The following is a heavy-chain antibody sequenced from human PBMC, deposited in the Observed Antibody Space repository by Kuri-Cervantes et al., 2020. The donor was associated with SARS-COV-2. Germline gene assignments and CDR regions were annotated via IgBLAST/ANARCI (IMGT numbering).Heavy chain of an antibody. Sequence: KVSCKGSGYSFTSYWIGWVRQMPGNGLEWMGIIYPGDSDTRYSPSFQGQVTISADKSISPACLQWSSLKASDTAMYYCASSQFSIAGGGDYWGQGTLVTVSS. D-gene: IGHD6-19*01. J-gene: IGHJ4*02. V-gene: IGHV5-51*01. CDR2: IYPGDSDT. CDR1: GYSFTSYW. CDR3: ASSQFSIAGGGDY.